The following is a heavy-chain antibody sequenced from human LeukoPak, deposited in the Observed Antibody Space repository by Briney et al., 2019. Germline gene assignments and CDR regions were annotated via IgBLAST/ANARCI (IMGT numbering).Heavy chain of an antibody. CDR1: GFTFNSYW. V-gene: IGHV3-7*01. D-gene: IGHD3-10*01. CDR3: ARQLGGSGSY. CDR2: IKQDGSEK. J-gene: IGHJ4*02. Sequence: GGSLRLSCAASGFTFNSYWMSWVRQAPGKGLEWVANIKQDGSEKYYVDSVKGRFTISKDNAKNSVYLQMNSLRAEDTAEYYCARQLGGSGSYWGQGTLVTVSS.